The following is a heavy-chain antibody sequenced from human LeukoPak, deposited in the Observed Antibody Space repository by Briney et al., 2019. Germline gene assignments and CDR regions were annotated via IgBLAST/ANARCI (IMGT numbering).Heavy chain of an antibody. V-gene: IGHV3-69-1*01. D-gene: IGHD3-10*01. Sequence: GGSLRLSCAASGFTFSDYYTNWVRQAPGKGLEWVSSISSSSTIYYADFVKGRFTISRDNAKNSLYLQMNSLRAEDTAVYYCARAPGEYYGSGRTYWFDPWGQGTLVTVSS. J-gene: IGHJ5*02. CDR1: GFTFSDYY. CDR2: ISSSSTI. CDR3: ARAPGEYYGSGRTYWFDP.